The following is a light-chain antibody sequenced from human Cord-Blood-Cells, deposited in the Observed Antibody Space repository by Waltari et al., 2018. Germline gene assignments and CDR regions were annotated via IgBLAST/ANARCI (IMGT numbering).Light chain of an antibody. V-gene: IGLV2-14*01. CDR2: EVS. CDR3: SSYTSSSLYV. CDR1: SSDVGGYNY. J-gene: IGLJ1*01. Sequence: QSALTQPASVSGSPGQSITISCTGTSSDVGGYNYVSWYTQHPGKAPKHMIYEVSNRPSGVSNPFAGSKSGNTASLTISGLQAEDEADYYCSSYTSSSLYVFGTGTKVTVL.